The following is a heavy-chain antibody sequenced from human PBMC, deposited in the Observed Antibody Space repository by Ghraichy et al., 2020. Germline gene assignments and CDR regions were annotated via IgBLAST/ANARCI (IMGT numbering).Heavy chain of an antibody. CDR2: LYWDDDK. CDR1: GFSLSTTGLG. Sequence: SGPTLVKPTQTLTLTCTFSGFSLSTTGLGVGWARQPPGNALEWLTLLYWDDDKRYSPSLKSRRTITKDTSKNQVVLTVINMDPMDTSTYYCALAKNYYVDTVGSSRRKFYCKSGGQGTLVTVSS. D-gene: IGHD3-16*01. V-gene: IGHV2-5*02. CDR3: ALAKNYYVDTVGSSRRKFYCKS. J-gene: IGHJ4*02.